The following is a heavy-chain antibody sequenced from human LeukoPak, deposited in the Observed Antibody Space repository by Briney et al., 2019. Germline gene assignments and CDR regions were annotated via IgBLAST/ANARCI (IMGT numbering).Heavy chain of an antibody. D-gene: IGHD3-9*01. CDR2: IKQDGSEK. CDR1: GFTFSSYW. CDR3: ATDWLFAFDI. J-gene: IGHJ3*02. V-gene: IGHV3-7*01. Sequence: GGSLRLSCAGSGFTFSSYWMSWVRQAPGKGLEWVANIKQDGSEKHYVDSVKGQFTISRDNAKNSLYLQMNSLRAEDTAVYYCATDWLFAFDIWGQGTMVTVSS.